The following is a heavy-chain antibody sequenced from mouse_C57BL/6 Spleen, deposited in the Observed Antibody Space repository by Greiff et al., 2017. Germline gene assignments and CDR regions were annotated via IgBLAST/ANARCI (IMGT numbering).Heavy chain of an antibody. D-gene: IGHD1-1*01. J-gene: IGHJ1*03. CDR1: GYAFTNYL. Sequence: VQLQQPGAELVRPGTSVKVSCKASGYAFTNYLIEWVKQRPGQGLEWIGVINPASGGTNYNEKFKGKATLTADKSSSTAYMQLSSLTSEDSAVYVCARAVYYSSSWWDFDVWGTGTTVTVSS. CDR2: INPASGGT. CDR3: ARAVYYSSSWWDFDV. V-gene: IGHV1-54*01.